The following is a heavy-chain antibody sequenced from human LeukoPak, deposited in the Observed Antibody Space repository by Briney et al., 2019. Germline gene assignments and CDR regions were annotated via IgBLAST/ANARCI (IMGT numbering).Heavy chain of an antibody. D-gene: IGHD3-16*01. Sequence: SETLSLTCAVYGGSFSDYFWNWIRQPPGKGLEWIGEINHGGGTRYNPSLKSRATISVDTSKKQFSLNLTSVTAADTAVYYCARHSLGGHDAFDIWGQGTMVTVSS. CDR1: GGSFSDYF. J-gene: IGHJ3*02. CDR3: ARHSLGGHDAFDI. CDR2: INHGGGT. V-gene: IGHV4-34*01.